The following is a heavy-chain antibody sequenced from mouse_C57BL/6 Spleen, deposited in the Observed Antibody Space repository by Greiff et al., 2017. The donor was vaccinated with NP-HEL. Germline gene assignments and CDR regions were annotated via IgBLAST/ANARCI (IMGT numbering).Heavy chain of an antibody. D-gene: IGHD1-1*01. V-gene: IGHV1-81*01. CDR1: GYTFTSYG. CDR3: ARGNYGSSPWYFDV. J-gene: IGHJ1*03. CDR2: IYPRSGNT. Sequence: LVESGAELARPGASVKLSCKASGYTFTSYGISWVKQRTGQGLEWIGEIYPRSGNTYYNEKFKGKATLTADKSSSTAYMELRSLTSEDSAVYFCARGNYGSSPWYFDVWGTGTTVTVSS.